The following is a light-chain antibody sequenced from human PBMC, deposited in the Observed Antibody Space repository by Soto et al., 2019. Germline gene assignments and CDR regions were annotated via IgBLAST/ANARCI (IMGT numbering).Light chain of an antibody. J-gene: IGKJ2*01. CDR3: QQYNLWPLYT. Sequence: EVVMTQSPATLSVSPGERATLSCRASQSVSRNLAWYQQRPGRAPRLLIYDASTRATNIPTRFSGSGSGTEFPLTISSLQSEDFAVYYCQQYNLWPLYTFGQGTKLEIK. CDR1: QSVSRN. V-gene: IGKV3-15*01. CDR2: DAS.